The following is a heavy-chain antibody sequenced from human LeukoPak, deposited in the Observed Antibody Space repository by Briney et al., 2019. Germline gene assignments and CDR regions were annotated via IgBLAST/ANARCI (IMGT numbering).Heavy chain of an antibody. CDR3: ARDTGIGSGYLFGDY. Sequence: ASVKVSCKASGYTFTSYGISWVRQAPGQGLEWMGWISAYNGNTNYAQKLQGRVTMTTDTSTSTAYMELRSLRSDDTAVYYCARDTGIGSGYLFGDYWGQGTLVTVSS. CDR1: GYTFTSYG. CDR2: ISAYNGNT. J-gene: IGHJ4*02. V-gene: IGHV1-18*01. D-gene: IGHD3-22*01.